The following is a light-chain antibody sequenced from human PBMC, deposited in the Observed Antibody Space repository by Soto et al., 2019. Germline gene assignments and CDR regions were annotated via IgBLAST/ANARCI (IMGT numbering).Light chain of an antibody. CDR3: SSHTSSNTRV. V-gene: IGLV2-14*01. CDR2: EVS. J-gene: IGLJ1*01. Sequence: QSVLTQPASVSGSPGQSITISCTGTSSDVGGYNYVSWYQQHPGKAPKLMIYEVSNRPSGVSYRFSGSKSGNTASLTISGLQAEDEADYYCSSHTSSNTRVFGTGT. CDR1: SSDVGGYNY.